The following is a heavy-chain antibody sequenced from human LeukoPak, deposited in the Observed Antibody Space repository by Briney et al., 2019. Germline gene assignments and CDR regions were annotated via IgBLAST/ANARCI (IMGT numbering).Heavy chain of an antibody. J-gene: IGHJ1*01. Sequence: ASVEVSCKVSRYTLTELSMHWVRQAPGKGLEWMGGFDPEDGETIYAQKFQGRVTMTEDTSTDTAYMELSSLRSEDTAVYYCATQLLSIQYFQHWGQGTLVTVSS. CDR3: ATQLLSIQYFQH. CDR2: FDPEDGET. CDR1: RYTLTELS. D-gene: IGHD2-2*01. V-gene: IGHV1-24*01.